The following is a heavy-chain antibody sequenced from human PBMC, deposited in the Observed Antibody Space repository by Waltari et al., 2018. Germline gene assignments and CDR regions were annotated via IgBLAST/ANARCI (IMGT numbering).Heavy chain of an antibody. D-gene: IGHD3-16*01. CDR2: IYHSGST. CDR3: ARGDGY. Sequence: QVQLQESGPGLVKPSETLSLTCAVSGYSISSGYYWGWIRQPPGKGLEWIGSIYHSGSTYYNPSLKSRVTISVDTSKNQFSLKLSSVTAADTAVYYCARGDGYWGQGTLVTVSS. CDR1: GYSISSGYY. V-gene: IGHV4-38-2*01. J-gene: IGHJ4*02.